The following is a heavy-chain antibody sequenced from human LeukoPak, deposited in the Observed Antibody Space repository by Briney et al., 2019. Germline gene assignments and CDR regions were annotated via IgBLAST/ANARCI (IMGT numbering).Heavy chain of an antibody. CDR2: ISAYNGNT. Sequence: ASVKVSCKASGYTFTSYGISWVRQAPRQGLEWMGWISAYNGNTNYAQKLQGRVTMTTNTSTSTAYMELRSLRSDDTAVYYCARDLSRYYYDSSGYYPEGLDYWGQGTLVTVSS. CDR1: GYTFTSYG. CDR3: ARDLSRYYYDSSGYYPEGLDY. D-gene: IGHD3-22*01. J-gene: IGHJ4*02. V-gene: IGHV1-18*01.